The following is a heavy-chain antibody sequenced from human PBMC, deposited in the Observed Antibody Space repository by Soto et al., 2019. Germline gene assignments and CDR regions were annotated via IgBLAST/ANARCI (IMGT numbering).Heavy chain of an antibody. J-gene: IGHJ4*02. V-gene: IGHV3-21*01. CDR3: AYSSGWYFDY. CDR1: GFTFSSYS. Sequence: EVQLVESGGGLVKPGGSLRLSCAASGFTFSSYSMNLVRQAPGKGLEWVSSISSSSSYIYYAASVKGRFTISRDNAKNSLYLQMNSLRAEDTAVYYCAYSSGWYFDYWGQGTLVTVSS. D-gene: IGHD6-19*01. CDR2: ISSSSSYI.